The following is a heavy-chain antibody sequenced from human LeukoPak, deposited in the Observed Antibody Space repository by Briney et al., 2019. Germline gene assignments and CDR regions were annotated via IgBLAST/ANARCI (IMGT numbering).Heavy chain of an antibody. CDR3: ATSLDTAGGPY. Sequence: PGGSLRLSCAASGFTFSSYSMNWVRQAPGKGLEWLANIRQDGGATYYADSVKGRFTISRDNAKNSLYLQMHSLRADDTAVYYCATSLDTAGGPYWGQGTLVTVSS. J-gene: IGHJ4*02. CDR1: GFTFSSYS. V-gene: IGHV3-7*01. CDR2: IRQDGGAT. D-gene: IGHD5-18*01.